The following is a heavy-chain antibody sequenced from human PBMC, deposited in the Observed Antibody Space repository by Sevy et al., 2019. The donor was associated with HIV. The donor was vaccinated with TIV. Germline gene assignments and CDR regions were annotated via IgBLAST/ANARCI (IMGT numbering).Heavy chain of an antibody. Sequence: SGPTLVKPTQTLTLTCTFSGISLSTSGMGVGWIRQPPGKALEWLELIYWDDDKRYSPSLKSRLTITKDNSKNQVVLTMTNMDPVDTATYYCAHWLYGDYVTNFDYWGQGTLVTASS. V-gene: IGHV2-5*02. CDR1: GISLSTSGMG. J-gene: IGHJ4*02. D-gene: IGHD4-17*01. CDR2: IYWDDDK. CDR3: AHWLYGDYVTNFDY.